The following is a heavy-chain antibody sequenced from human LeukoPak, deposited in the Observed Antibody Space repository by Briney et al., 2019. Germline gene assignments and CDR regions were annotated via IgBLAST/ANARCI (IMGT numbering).Heavy chain of an antibody. CDR3: ARDNNQNAFDT. CDR2: ISYDGSNK. D-gene: IGHD1/OR15-1a*01. Sequence: PGRSLRLSCAASGFTFSSYAMHWVRQAPGKGLEWVAVISYDGSNKYYADSVKGRFTISRDNSKNTLYLQMNSLRAEDTAVYYCARDNNQNAFDTWGQGTMVTVSS. CDR1: GFTFSSYA. V-gene: IGHV3-30*04. J-gene: IGHJ3*02.